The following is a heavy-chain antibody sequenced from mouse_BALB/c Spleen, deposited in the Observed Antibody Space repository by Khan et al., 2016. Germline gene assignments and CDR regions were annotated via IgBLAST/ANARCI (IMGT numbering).Heavy chain of an antibody. CDR2: IDPANGTT. CDR1: GFNIKDTY. Sequence: VQLKESGAELVKPGASVKLSCTASGFNIKDTYMYWVKQRPEQGLEWIGRIDPANGTTKYDPKFQGKATITADTSTKTAYLQLSSLTSEDTAVYYCARSPYDYDVGFAYWGQGTLVTVSA. J-gene: IGHJ3*01. V-gene: IGHV14-3*02. D-gene: IGHD2-4*01. CDR3: ARSPYDYDVGFAY.